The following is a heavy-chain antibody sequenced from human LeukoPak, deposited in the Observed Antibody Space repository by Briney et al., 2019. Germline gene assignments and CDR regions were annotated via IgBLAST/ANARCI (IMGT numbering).Heavy chain of an antibody. D-gene: IGHD5-12*01. J-gene: IGHJ4*02. V-gene: IGHV1-2*02. CDR3: ATPERGHSGYDFGS. CDR1: GYTFTGYY. Sequence: ASVKVSCRASGYTFTGYYMHWVRQAPGQGLEWMGWINPNSGGTNYAQKFQGRVTMTRDTSISTAYMELSRLRSDDTAVYYCATPERGHSGYDFGSWGQGTLVTVSS. CDR2: INPNSGGT.